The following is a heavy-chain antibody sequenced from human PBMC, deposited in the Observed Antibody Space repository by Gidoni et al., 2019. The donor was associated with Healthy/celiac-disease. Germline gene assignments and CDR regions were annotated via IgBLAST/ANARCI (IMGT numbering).Heavy chain of an antibody. CDR1: GFTFSSYG. V-gene: IGHV3-30*18. Sequence: QVQLVEPGGGVVQPGRSLRLSCAASGFTFSSYGMHWVRQAPGKGLEWVAVISYDGSNKYYADSVKGRFTISRDNSKNTLYLQMNSLRAEDTAVYYCAKDRSPYYDFWSGYWSSWFDPWGQGTLVTVSS. J-gene: IGHJ5*02. D-gene: IGHD3-3*01. CDR3: AKDRSPYYDFWSGYWSSWFDP. CDR2: ISYDGSNK.